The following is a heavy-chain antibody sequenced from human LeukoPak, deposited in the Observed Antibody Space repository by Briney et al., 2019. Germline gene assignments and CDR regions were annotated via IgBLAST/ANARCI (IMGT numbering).Heavy chain of an antibody. CDR1: GGSFRRYA. Sequence: SVKVSCKASGGSFRRYAFAWVRQAPGQGLEWMGGIMPVLDTGSYAQGFQGRVTITADRSTSTAYMELRSLRPEDTALYYCAARDNRNDLLSYHAMDVWGNGTTVTVSS. J-gene: IGHJ6*04. D-gene: IGHD1-1*01. CDR3: AARDNRNDLLSYHAMDV. CDR2: IMPVLDTG. V-gene: IGHV1-69*06.